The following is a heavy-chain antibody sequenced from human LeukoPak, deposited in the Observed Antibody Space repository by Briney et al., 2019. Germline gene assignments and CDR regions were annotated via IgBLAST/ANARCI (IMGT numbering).Heavy chain of an antibody. J-gene: IGHJ4*02. Sequence: GGSLRLSCAVSGITLSNYGMSWVRQAPGKGLEWVAGISDSGGSTNYADPVKGRFTISRDNPKNTLYLQMSSLRAEDTAVYFCAKRGVVIRVILVGFHKEAYYFDSWGQGALVTVSS. V-gene: IGHV3-23*01. CDR1: GITLSNYG. CDR3: AKRGVVIRVILVGFHKEAYYFDS. CDR2: ISDSGGST. D-gene: IGHD3-22*01.